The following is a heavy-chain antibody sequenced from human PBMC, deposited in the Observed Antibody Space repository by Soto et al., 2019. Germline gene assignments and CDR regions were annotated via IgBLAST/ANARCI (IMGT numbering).Heavy chain of an antibody. CDR2: ITAFLGTT. CDR3: ARTHFYEPDGVFDYFDF. CDR1: GGLFSRNT. J-gene: IGHJ4*01. V-gene: IGHV1-69*13. Sequence: SVKVSCKASGGLFSRNTLCWVRQAPGQGLEWMGEITAFLGTTKYAQKFQGRVTITADESSATAYLELSSLRSEDTAVYYCARTHFYEPDGVFDYFDFWGHGTLVTVSS. D-gene: IGHD3-22*01.